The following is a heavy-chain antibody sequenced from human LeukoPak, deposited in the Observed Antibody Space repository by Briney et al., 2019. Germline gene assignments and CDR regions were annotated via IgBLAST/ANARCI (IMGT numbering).Heavy chain of an antibody. V-gene: IGHV4-61*02. J-gene: IGHJ4*02. CDR3: AGWYYSAGGYFDY. Sequence: PSQTLSLTCTVSGGSISSGSYYWSWIRQPAGKGLEWIGRIYTSGTTNYNPSLKSRVTISVDTSKSQFSLKLSSVTAADTAVYYCAGWYYSAGGYFDYWGQGTLATVSS. CDR2: IYTSGTT. D-gene: IGHD4/OR15-4a*01. CDR1: GGSISSGSYY.